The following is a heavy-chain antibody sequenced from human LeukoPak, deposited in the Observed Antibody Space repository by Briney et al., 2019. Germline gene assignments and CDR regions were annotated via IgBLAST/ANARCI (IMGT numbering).Heavy chain of an antibody. D-gene: IGHD6-13*01. Sequence: GASVKVSCKASGYTFTSYDINWVRQATGQGLEWMGWMNPNSGNTGYAQKFQGRVTMTRNTSINTAYMELSSLRSEDTAVYYCASEAAAGTVGFDYWGQGTLVTVSS. CDR2: MNPNSGNT. V-gene: IGHV1-8*01. CDR1: GYTFTSYD. J-gene: IGHJ4*02. CDR3: ASEAAAGTVGFDY.